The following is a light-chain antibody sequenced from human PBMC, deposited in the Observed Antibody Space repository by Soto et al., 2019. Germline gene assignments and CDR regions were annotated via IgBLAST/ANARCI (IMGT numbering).Light chain of an antibody. Sequence: DIVMTQTPLSLSVTPGQPASISCKSSQSLVFSDGKNYFYWFLQKAGQPPQVLIYAVSNRFSGVPDRCSGSGSGRNVITKNIRGEAEEVGSYYCIQTVVWPRTFGQGTKVEIK. J-gene: IGKJ1*01. V-gene: IGKV2D-29*01. CDR3: IQTVVWPRT. CDR2: AVS. CDR1: QSLVFSDGKNY.